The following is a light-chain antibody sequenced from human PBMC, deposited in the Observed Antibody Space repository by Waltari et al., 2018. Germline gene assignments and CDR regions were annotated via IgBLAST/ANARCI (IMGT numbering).Light chain of an antibody. CDR2: EVS. CDR1: SSDVGRYNL. Sequence: QSALTQPASVSGSPGQSITISCTGTSSDVGRYNLVSWYQQPPGKAPKLMIYEVSKRPSGVSNRFSGSKSGNTASLTISGLQAEDEADYYCCSYAGSSTYVVVGGGTKLTVL. CDR3: CSYAGSSTYVV. V-gene: IGLV2-23*02. J-gene: IGLJ2*01.